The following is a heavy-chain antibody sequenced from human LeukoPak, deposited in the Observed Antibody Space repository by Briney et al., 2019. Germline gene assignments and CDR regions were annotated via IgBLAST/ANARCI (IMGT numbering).Heavy chain of an antibody. V-gene: IGHV3-7*01. CDR3: ARGGSWMVDYYYMDV. J-gene: IGHJ6*03. Sequence: GGSLRLSCAASGFTFSSYWMSWVRQAPGKGLEWVANIKQDGSEKYYVDSVKGRFTISRDNAKNSLYLQMNSLRAEDTAVYYCARGGSWMVDYYYMDVWGKGTTVTVSS. D-gene: IGHD1-26*01. CDR2: IKQDGSEK. CDR1: GFTFSSYW.